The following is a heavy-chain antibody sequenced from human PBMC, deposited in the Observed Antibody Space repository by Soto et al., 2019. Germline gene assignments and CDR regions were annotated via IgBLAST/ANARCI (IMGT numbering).Heavy chain of an antibody. Sequence: ASVKVSCKASGYTFTDYCMHWVRQAPGQGLEGMGWINPNSGATSYAQRLQGRVTMTRDTSISTAYMDLSRLTSDDTAVYYCAREGGDIVQMVYALPWYWGQGTLVTVSS. J-gene: IGHJ4*02. D-gene: IGHD2-8*01. CDR3: AREGGDIVQMVYALPWY. V-gene: IGHV1-2*02. CDR1: GYTFTDYC. CDR2: INPNSGAT.